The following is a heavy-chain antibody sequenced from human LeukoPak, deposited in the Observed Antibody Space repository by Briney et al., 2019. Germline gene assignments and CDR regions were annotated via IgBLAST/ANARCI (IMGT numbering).Heavy chain of an antibody. Sequence: SETLSLTCIVSGGSISGYCWSWIRQPPGKGLEWIGYIYYSGSTNYNPSLKSRVTISVDTSKNQFSLKLSSVTAADTAVYYCAAGVTQYYFDYWGQGTLVTVSS. CDR2: IYYSGST. D-gene: IGHD4-11*01. V-gene: IGHV4-59*01. CDR3: AAGVTQYYFDY. J-gene: IGHJ4*02. CDR1: GGSISGYC.